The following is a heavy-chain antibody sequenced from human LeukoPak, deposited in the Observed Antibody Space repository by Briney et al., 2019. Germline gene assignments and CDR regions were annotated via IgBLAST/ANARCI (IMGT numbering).Heavy chain of an antibody. CDR3: ARDGSSWYSGFDY. CDR2: IYSGGST. D-gene: IGHD6-13*01. V-gene: IGHV3-53*01. J-gene: IGHJ4*02. Sequence: GGSLRLSCAASGFTFSSYAMSWVRQAPGKGLEWVSVIYSGGSTYYADSVKGRFTISRDNSKNMLYLQMNSLRAEDTAVYYCARDGSSWYSGFDYWGQGTLVTVSS. CDR1: GFTFSSYA.